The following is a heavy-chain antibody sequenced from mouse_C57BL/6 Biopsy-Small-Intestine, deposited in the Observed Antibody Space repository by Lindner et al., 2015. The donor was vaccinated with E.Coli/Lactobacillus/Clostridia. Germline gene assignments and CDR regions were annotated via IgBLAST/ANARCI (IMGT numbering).Heavy chain of an antibody. CDR1: GFNIKNYY. J-gene: IGHJ2*01. CDR3: AKSESSYFDY. CDR2: IDPEDGET. V-gene: IGHV14-2*01. D-gene: IGHD1-1*01. Sequence: VQLQESGAELVKPGASVKLSCTTSGFNIKNYYIHWVKQRTEQGLEWIGRIDPEDGETKYAPKFQGKATITADTSSNTACLQLSSLTSEDTAVYYCAKSESSYFDYWGQGTTLTVSS.